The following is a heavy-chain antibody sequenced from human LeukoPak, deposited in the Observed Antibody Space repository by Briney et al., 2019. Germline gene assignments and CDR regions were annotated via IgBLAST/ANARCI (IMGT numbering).Heavy chain of an antibody. Sequence: PGGSLRLSCAAAGFTFSDYWMSWVRQAPGKGLEWVANIKQDGSEKYYVDSVKGRFTISRDNAKNSLYLQMNSLRAEDTAVYYCARESYNDPFDYWGQGTLVTVSS. V-gene: IGHV3-7*01. J-gene: IGHJ4*02. D-gene: IGHD5-24*01. CDR2: IKQDGSEK. CDR1: GFTFSDYW. CDR3: ARESYNDPFDY.